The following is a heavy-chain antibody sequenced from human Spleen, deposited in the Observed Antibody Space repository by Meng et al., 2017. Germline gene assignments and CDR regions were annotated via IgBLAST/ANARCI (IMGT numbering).Heavy chain of an antibody. D-gene: IGHD6-13*01. CDR2: INPKSGDT. CDR3: ARDEDISAAGKLFGDY. CDR1: GYTFPDYW. J-gene: IGHJ4*01. V-gene: IGHV1-2*06. Sequence: ASVKVSCKASGYTFPDYWLHWVRRAPGQGLEWMGRINPKSGDTNYAQRFQGRVTMTGDTSISTAYMELSVLRSDDTAMYYCARDEDISAAGKLFGDYWGQGTLVTVSS.